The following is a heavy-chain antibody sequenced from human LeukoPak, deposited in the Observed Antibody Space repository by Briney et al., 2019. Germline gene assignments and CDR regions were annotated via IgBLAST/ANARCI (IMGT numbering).Heavy chain of an antibody. V-gene: IGHV4-34*01. CDR2: INHSGST. CDR1: GFTFSDYY. J-gene: IGHJ4*02. CDR3: ARTALKYYYDSSGYYFSQNYFDY. D-gene: IGHD3-22*01. Sequence: WGSLRLSCAASGFTFSDYYMSRIRQPPGKGLEWIGEINHSGSTNYNPSLKSRVTISVDTSKNQFSLKLSSVTAADTAVYYCARTALKYYYDSSGYYFSQNYFDYWGQGTLVTVSS.